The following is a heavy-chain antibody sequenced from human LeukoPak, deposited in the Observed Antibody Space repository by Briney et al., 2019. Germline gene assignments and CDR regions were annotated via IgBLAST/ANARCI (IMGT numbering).Heavy chain of an antibody. CDR3: TRDSPRGDDAFDI. Sequence: GRSLRLSCTASGFTFGDYAMSWLRRAPGQGLEWVGFIRSKAYGGTTEYAASVKGRFTISRDDSKSIAYLQMNSLKTEDTAVYYCTRDSPRGDDAFDIWGQGTMVTVSS. J-gene: IGHJ3*02. D-gene: IGHD6-25*01. CDR2: IRSKAYGGTT. CDR1: GFTFGDYA. V-gene: IGHV3-49*03.